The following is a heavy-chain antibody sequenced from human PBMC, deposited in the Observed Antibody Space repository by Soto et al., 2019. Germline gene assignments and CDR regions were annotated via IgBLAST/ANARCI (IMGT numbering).Heavy chain of an antibody. D-gene: IGHD3-22*01. V-gene: IGHV3-72*01. J-gene: IGHJ4*02. CDR2: SRDKPQGYST. CDR3: VRATYFSDSSGYTRSLDY. Sequence: QPGGSLRLSCAASGFTLSDHYIDWIRQAPGKGLEWVGRSRDKPQGYSTAYAASVKGRFTTSRDESKNSAYLQMNSLKTEDTAVYYGVRATYFSDSSGYTRSLDYWGQGTLGTVS. CDR1: GFTLSDHY.